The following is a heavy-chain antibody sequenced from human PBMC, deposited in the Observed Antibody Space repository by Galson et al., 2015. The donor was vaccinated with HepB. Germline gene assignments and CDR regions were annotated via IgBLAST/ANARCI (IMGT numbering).Heavy chain of an antibody. D-gene: IGHD6-19*01. CDR3: ARGTGQTYSSGWYTGVFDY. Sequence: SLRLSCAASGFTFSDYYMSWIRQAPGKGLEWVSYISSSGSTIYYADSVKGRFTISRDNAKNSLYLQMNSLRAEDTAVYYCARGTGQTYSSGWYTGVFDYWGQGTLVTVSS. V-gene: IGHV3-11*01. CDR2: ISSSGSTI. CDR1: GFTFSDYY. J-gene: IGHJ4*02.